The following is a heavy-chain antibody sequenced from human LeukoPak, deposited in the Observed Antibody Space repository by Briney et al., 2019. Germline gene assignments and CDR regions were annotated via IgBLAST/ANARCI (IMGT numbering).Heavy chain of an antibody. J-gene: IGHJ4*02. Sequence: ASVKVSCKASGYTFTSYYMHWVRQAPGQGLEWMGIINPSGGSTSYGQKFQGRVTMTRDTSTSTVYMELSSLRSEDTAVYYCARPIIAVAGTEYYFDYWGQGTLVTVSS. D-gene: IGHD6-19*01. CDR2: INPSGGST. CDR3: ARPIIAVAGTEYYFDY. CDR1: GYTFTSYY. V-gene: IGHV1-46*01.